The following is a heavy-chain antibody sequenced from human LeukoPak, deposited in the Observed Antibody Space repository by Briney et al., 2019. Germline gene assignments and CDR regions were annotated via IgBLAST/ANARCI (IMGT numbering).Heavy chain of an antibody. D-gene: IGHD6-13*01. V-gene: IGHV1-24*01. CDR3: ATDRGIDPFFDY. Sequence: GASVKVSCKVSGYTLTELSMHWVRQAPGKGLEWMGGFDPEDGETIYAQKFQGRVTMTEDTSTDTAYTELSSLRSEDTAVYYCATDRGIDPFFDYWGQGTLVTVSS. CDR2: FDPEDGET. J-gene: IGHJ4*02. CDR1: GYTLTELS.